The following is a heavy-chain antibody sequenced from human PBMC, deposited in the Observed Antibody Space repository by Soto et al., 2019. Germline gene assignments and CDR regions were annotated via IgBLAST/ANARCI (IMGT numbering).Heavy chain of an antibody. D-gene: IGHD1-1*01. Sequence: GESLKISCQGSGYSFTSYWIGWVSQMPGKDMERMGIIYPGNSGTRYSPTFKGQVTISADKSISTAYLQLSSLKASDTAMYFCARCWGTGDGSYLGYNWFNPWGQGTLVTVSS. CDR2: IYPGNSGT. CDR1: GYSFTSYW. V-gene: IGHV5-51*01. CDR3: ARCWGTGDGSYLGYNWFNP. J-gene: IGHJ5*02.